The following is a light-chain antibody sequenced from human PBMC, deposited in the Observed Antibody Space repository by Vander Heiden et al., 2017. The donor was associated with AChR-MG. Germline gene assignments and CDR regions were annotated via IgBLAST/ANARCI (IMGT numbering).Light chain of an antibody. J-gene: IGLJ2*01. V-gene: IGLV2-8*01. CDR1: SSDVGGYNY. CDR3: SSYAGGTTLV. Sequence: QSALTPPPSASGSPGQSVTISCTGTSSDVGGYNYVSWYQQHPGKAPKVMIYEVSKRPSGVPDRFSGSKSGNTASLTVSGLQAEDEADYYCSSYAGGTTLVFGGGTKLTVL. CDR2: EVS.